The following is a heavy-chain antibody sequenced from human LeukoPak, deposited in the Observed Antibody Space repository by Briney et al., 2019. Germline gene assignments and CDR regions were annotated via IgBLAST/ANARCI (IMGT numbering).Heavy chain of an antibody. CDR2: INHSGSA. CDR3: ARGCPGY. J-gene: IGHJ4*02. CDR1: GGFFSGYY. V-gene: IGHV4-34*01. Sequence: SETLSLTCAVYGGFFSGYYWTWIRQTPGKGLEWIGQINHSGSANYNPSLKSRVTMSVDTSKSQFSLKLASVTAADTAVYYCARGCPGYWGQGTLVTVST.